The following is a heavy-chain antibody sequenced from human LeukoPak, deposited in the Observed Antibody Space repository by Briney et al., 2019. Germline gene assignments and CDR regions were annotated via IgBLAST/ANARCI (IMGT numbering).Heavy chain of an antibody. J-gene: IGHJ4*02. CDR2: IYYSGST. V-gene: IGHV4-39*07. Sequence: KPSETLSLTCTVSGGSISSSSYYWGWIRQPPGKGLEWIGSIYYSGSTYYNPSLKSRVTISVDTSKNQFSLKLSSVTAADTAVYYCASPLGFNYYDSSGYSYWGQGTLVTVSS. CDR3: ASPLGFNYYDSSGYSY. D-gene: IGHD3-22*01. CDR1: GGSISSSSYY.